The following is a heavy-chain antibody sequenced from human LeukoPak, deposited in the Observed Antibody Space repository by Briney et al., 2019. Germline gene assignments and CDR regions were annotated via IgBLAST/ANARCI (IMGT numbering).Heavy chain of an antibody. CDR3: AKDFGAAVAGTGGALDV. CDR2: IRQDGSEK. CDR1: GFTFSSYW. D-gene: IGHD6-19*01. J-gene: IGHJ3*01. V-gene: IGHV3-7*03. Sequence: QPGGSLRLSCAASGFTFSSYWMSWVRQAPGKGVVWVANIRQDGSEKYYVDSVKGRFTISRDNAKNSEYLQINSVRPEDTALYFCAKDFGAAVAGTGGALDVWGQGVMVTVSS.